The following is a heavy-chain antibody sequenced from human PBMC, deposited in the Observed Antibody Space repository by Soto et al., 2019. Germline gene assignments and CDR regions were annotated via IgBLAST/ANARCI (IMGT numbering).Heavy chain of an antibody. CDR3: ARHGGDVVMVRD. Sequence: QVKLQESGRGLVKPSETLSLSCTVSGGSLGDVYWTWIRQPPGKEMEWIGYISTTGVTNYSPSLKSRVTMSTDTSKNQFSLNLSSVTAADTATYFCARHGGDVVMVRDWGQGIQVTVSS. CDR2: ISTTGVT. D-gene: IGHD2-15*01. CDR1: GGSLGDVY. V-gene: IGHV4-59*08. J-gene: IGHJ4*02.